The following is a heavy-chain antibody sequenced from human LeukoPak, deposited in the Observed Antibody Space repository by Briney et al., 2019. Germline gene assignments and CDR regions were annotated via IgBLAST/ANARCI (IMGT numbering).Heavy chain of an antibody. Sequence: GGSLRLSCGASGFTFSDYAMLWVRQATGKGLEWISFISGDRSTIFLADSVRGRFITSRDNAQNSLYLQMNSLRAEDTAVYYCARDRPVVGAIDFWGQGTLVTVSS. D-gene: IGHD1-26*01. V-gene: IGHV3-48*04. CDR2: ISGDRSTI. CDR3: ARDRPVVGAIDF. CDR1: GFTFSDYA. J-gene: IGHJ4*02.